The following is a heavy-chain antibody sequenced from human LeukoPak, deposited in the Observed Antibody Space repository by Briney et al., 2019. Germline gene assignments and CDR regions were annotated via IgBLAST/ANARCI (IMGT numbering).Heavy chain of an antibody. CDR3: ARSRGGSYHY. V-gene: IGHV3-74*01. D-gene: IGHD3-16*02. Sequence: GGSLRLSCAASGYTFSNDWMHCVPDAPGKGLVWGSRIKTEGSTTTYADCVKGRFTITRDNAKYTLYLQMNSLRVEDTAVYYCARSRGGSYHYWGQGTLVTVSS. J-gene: IGHJ4*02. CDR1: GYTFSNDW. CDR2: IKTEGSTT.